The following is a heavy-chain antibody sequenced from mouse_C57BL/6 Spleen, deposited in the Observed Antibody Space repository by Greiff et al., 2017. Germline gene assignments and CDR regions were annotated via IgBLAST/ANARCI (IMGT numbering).Heavy chain of an antibody. CDR2: IDPETGGT. CDR1: GYTFTDHE. V-gene: IGHV1-15*01. CDR3: TRDHYGSSYYFDY. Sequence: QVQLQQSGAELVRPGASVTLSCKASGYTFTDHEMHWVKQTPVHGLEWIGAIDPETGGTAYNQKFKGKAILTADKSSSTAYMELRSLTSEDSAVYYWTRDHYGSSYYFDYWGQGTTLTVSS. D-gene: IGHD1-1*01. J-gene: IGHJ2*01.